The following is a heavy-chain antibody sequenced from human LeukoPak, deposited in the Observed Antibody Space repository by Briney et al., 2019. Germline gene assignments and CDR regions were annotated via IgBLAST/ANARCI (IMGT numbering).Heavy chain of an antibody. Sequence: SETLSLTCTVSGDSISSTIYYWGWIRQPPGKGLEWIGSIFYSGSTYYNPSLKSRVTISADTSKNQFSLNLSSVTAADTAVYYCATEIQNIAGRVYWGQGTLVTVSS. D-gene: IGHD6-6*01. CDR3: ATEIQNIAGRVY. J-gene: IGHJ4*02. CDR2: IFYSGST. V-gene: IGHV4-39*07. CDR1: GDSISSTIYY.